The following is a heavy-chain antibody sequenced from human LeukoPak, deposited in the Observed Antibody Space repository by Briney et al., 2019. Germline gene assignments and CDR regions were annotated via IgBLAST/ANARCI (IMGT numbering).Heavy chain of an antibody. J-gene: IGHJ4*02. D-gene: IGHD3-3*01. Sequence: SETLSLTCTVSGGPISSYYWSWIRQPPGKGLEWIGYIYYSGSTNYNPSLKSRVTISVDTSKNQFSLKLSSVTAADTAVYYCARSGYSNFDYWGQGTLVTVSS. V-gene: IGHV4-59*08. CDR3: ARSGYSNFDY. CDR1: GGPISSYY. CDR2: IYYSGST.